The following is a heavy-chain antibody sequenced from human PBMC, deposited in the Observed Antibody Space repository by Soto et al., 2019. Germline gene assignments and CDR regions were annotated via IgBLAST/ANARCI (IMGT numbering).Heavy chain of an antibody. D-gene: IGHD3-22*01. CDR2: IIPIFGTA. Sequence: QVQLVQSGAEVKKPGSSVKVSCKASGGTFSSYAISWVRQAPGQGLEWMGGIIPIFGTANYAQKFQGRVTSTADESTSPAYMELSSLRSEDTAVYYCARSGPDYYDSSGYYYDAFDIWGQGTMVTVSS. CDR1: GGTFSSYA. J-gene: IGHJ3*02. CDR3: ARSGPDYYDSSGYYYDAFDI. V-gene: IGHV1-69*12.